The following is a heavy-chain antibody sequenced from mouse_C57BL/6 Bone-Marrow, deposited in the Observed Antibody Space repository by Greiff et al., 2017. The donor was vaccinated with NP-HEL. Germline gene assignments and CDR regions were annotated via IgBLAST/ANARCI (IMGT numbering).Heavy chain of an antibody. CDR2: IYPGDGDT. J-gene: IGHJ3*01. V-gene: IGHV1-80*01. CDR3: ARGAY. Sequence: QVQLQQSGAELVKPGASVKISCKASGYEFSNYWMNWVKQRPGKGLEWIGQIYPGDGDTNYNGKFKDKATLTADKSSSTAYMQLSRLTSGDYAVYFCARGAYWGQGTLVTVSA. CDR1: GYEFSNYW.